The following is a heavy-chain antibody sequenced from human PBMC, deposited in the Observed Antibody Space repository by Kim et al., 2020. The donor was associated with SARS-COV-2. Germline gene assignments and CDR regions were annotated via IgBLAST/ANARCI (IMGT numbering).Heavy chain of an antibody. D-gene: IGHD2-21*02. Sequence: SETLSLTCTVSGGSISSYYWSWIRQPPGEGLEWIGYIYYSGSTNYNPSLKSRVTISVDTSKNQFSLKLSSVTAADTAVYYCARGVPSIVVVTAMRGAFDIWRQGTMVTVSS. V-gene: IGHV4-59*13. J-gene: IGHJ3*02. CDR2: IYYSGST. CDR3: ARGVPSIVVVTAMRGAFDI. CDR1: GGSISSYY.